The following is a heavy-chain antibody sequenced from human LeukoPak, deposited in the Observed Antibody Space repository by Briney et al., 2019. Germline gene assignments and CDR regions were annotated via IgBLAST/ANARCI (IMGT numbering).Heavy chain of an antibody. CDR2: INHSGST. Sequence: SETLSLTCAVYGGSFSGYYWSWLRQPPGKGLEWLGEINHSGSTNYNPSLKSRVTISVDTSKNQFSLKLSSVTAADTAVYYCARDRSTGSGSYYGRRYYLDYWGQGTLVTVSS. CDR3: ARDRSTGSGSYYGRRYYLDY. J-gene: IGHJ4*02. D-gene: IGHD1-26*01. CDR1: GGSFSGYY. V-gene: IGHV4-34*01.